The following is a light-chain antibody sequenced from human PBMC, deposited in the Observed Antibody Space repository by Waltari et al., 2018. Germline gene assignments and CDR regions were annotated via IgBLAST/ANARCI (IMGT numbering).Light chain of an antibody. CDR1: HSVSRY. Sequence: CRASHSVSRYLAWYQQKPGQAPRLLIYDASSRATGIPDRFSGSGSGTDFSLTISRLEPDDFAVYYCQKYVSLPATFGQGTKVEIK. J-gene: IGKJ1*01. CDR2: DAS. V-gene: IGKV3-20*01. CDR3: QKYVSLPAT.